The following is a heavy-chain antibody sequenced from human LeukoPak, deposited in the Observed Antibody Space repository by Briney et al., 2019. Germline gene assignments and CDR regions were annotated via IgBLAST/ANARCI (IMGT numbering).Heavy chain of an antibody. V-gene: IGHV3-23*01. CDR2: ISGSGGST. CDR3: VKVFTKSSTRNDWFDP. J-gene: IGHJ5*02. D-gene: IGHD2-2*01. Sequence: GGSLRLSCAASGFTFSSYAMSWVRQAPGKGLEWVSAISGSGGSTYYADSVKGRFTISRDNSKNTLYLQMNSLRAEDTAVYYCVKVFTKSSTRNDWFDPWGQGTLVTVSS. CDR1: GFTFSSYA.